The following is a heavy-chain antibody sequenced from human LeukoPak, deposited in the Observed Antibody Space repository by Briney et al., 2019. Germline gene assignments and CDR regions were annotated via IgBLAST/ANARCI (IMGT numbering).Heavy chain of an antibody. CDR1: DGSISGFY. V-gene: IGHV4-4*07. CDR3: ARRGPYGSGWFDY. J-gene: IGHJ4*02. Sequence: SETLSLTCTVSDGSISGFYWSWIRQPAGKGLEWIGRIYYSGSTTYNPSLKSRVTISVDTSKSQFSLKLSSVTAADTAVYYCARRGPYGSGWFDYWGQGTLVTVSS. D-gene: IGHD6-19*01. CDR2: IYYSGST.